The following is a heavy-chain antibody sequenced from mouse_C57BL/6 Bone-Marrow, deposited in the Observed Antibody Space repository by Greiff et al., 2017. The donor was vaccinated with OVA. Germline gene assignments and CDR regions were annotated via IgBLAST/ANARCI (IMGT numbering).Heavy chain of an antibody. V-gene: IGHV1-69*01. Sequence: QVQLQQPGAELVMPGASVKLSCKASGYTFTSYWMHWVKQRPGQGLEWIGEIDPSDSYTNYNQKFKGKSTLTVDKSSSTAYMQLSSLTSEDSAVYYCARWDDYWYFDVWGTGTTVTVSS. CDR1: GYTFTSYW. D-gene: IGHD2-3*01. J-gene: IGHJ1*03. CDR3: ARWDDYWYFDV. CDR2: IDPSDSYT.